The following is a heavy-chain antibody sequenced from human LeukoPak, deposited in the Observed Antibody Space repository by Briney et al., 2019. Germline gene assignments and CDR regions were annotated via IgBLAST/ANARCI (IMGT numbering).Heavy chain of an antibody. CDR3: PRYYGSGSPPFDY. J-gene: IGHJ4*02. V-gene: IGHV3-21*01. CDR2: ISDSSSYR. Sequence: GGSLRLXCAASGFTFNTYAMNWVRQAPGKGLEWVSSISDSSSYRYYADSAKGRFTIPRDNAKNSLYLQMNSLRAEDTAVYYCPRYYGSGSPPFDYWGQGTLVTVSS. CDR1: GFTFNTYA. D-gene: IGHD3-10*01.